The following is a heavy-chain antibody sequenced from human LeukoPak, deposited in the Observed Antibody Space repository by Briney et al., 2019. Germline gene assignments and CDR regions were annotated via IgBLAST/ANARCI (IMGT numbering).Heavy chain of an antibody. CDR3: ARDKWERIAAAALY. CDR2: ISAYNGNT. CDR1: GYTFTSYG. J-gene: IGHJ4*02. V-gene: IGHV1-18*01. Sequence: GASVKVSCKASGYTFTSYGISWVRQAPGQGLEWMGWISAYNGNTNYAQKLQGRVTMTTDTSTSTAYMELRSLRSEDTAVYYCARDKWERIAAAALYWGQGTLVTVSS. D-gene: IGHD6-13*01.